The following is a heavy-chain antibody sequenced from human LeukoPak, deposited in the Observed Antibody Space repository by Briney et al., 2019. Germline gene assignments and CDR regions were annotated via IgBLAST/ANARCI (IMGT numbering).Heavy chain of an antibody. Sequence: SETLSLTCTVSSGSISSAGYYWSWIRQHPGKGLEWIGYSHYSGNTYYNPSLKSRVTISLDTSENQFSLKLSSVTAADTAVYYCARVIRCTSTSCDSWSGGHFDSWGQGTLVTVSS. CDR2: SHYSGNT. D-gene: IGHD2-2*01. J-gene: IGHJ4*02. CDR1: SGSISSAGYY. V-gene: IGHV4-31*03. CDR3: ARVIRCTSTSCDSWSGGHFDS.